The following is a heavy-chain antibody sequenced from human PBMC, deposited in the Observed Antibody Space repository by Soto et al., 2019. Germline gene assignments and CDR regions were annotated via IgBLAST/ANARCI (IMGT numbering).Heavy chain of an antibody. V-gene: IGHV3-9*01. CDR1: GFTFDDYA. CDR2: ISWNSGSI. D-gene: IGHD4-17*01. J-gene: IGHJ3*02. CDR3: AKDQYYGDYVGAFDI. Sequence: EVQLVESGGGLVQPGRSLRLSCAASGFTFDDYAMHWVRQAPGKGLEWVSGISWNSGSIGYADSVKGRFTISRDNAKNSLYLQMNSLRAEDTALYYCAKDQYYGDYVGAFDIWGQGTMVTVSS.